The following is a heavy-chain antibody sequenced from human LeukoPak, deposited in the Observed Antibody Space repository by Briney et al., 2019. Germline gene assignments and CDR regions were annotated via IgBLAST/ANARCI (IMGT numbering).Heavy chain of an antibody. Sequence: GGSLRLSCAASGFSVSLYSMGWVRQAPGKGLEWISYIGSSSIYADSVKGRFTISRDSAKNSLYLQMNSLRGEDTAVYYCARDGPPVDAGDFDYWGQGTPVTVSS. CDR3: ARDGPPVDAGDFDY. CDR1: GFSVSLYS. D-gene: IGHD2-2*01. CDR2: IGSSSI. J-gene: IGHJ4*02. V-gene: IGHV3-48*01.